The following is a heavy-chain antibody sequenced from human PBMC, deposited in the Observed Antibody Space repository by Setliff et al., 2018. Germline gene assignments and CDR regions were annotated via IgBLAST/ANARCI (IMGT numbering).Heavy chain of an antibody. V-gene: IGHV4-34*01. J-gene: IGHJ4*02. CDR1: GGSFSGYY. Sequence: PSETLSLTCAVYGGSFSGYYWSWIRQPPGKGLEWIGEINHSGNTNYNPSLKSRVTISVDTSKNQFALKLSSVTAADTAVYYCAANPGIAAGGDFDYWGQGILVTVSS. CDR2: INHSGNT. D-gene: IGHD6-13*01. CDR3: AANPGIAAGGDFDY.